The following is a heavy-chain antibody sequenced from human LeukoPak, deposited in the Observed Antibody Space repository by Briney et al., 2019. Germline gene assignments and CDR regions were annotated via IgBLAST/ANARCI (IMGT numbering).Heavy chain of an antibody. CDR1: GFTFSSHA. J-gene: IGHJ4*02. V-gene: IGHV3-64*01. D-gene: IGHD6-13*01. Sequence: PGGSLRLSCAASGFTFSSHAMHWVRQAPGKGLEYVSAISSNGGSTYYANSVKGRFTISRDNSKNTLYLQMGSLRAEDMAVYYCAVSSWYGGLDYWGQGTLVTVSS. CDR3: AVSSWYGGLDY. CDR2: ISSNGGST.